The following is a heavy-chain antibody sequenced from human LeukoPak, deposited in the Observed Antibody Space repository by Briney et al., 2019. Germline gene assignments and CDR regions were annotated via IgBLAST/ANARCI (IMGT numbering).Heavy chain of an antibody. CDR1: GFTFSSYN. J-gene: IGHJ6*04. V-gene: IGHV3-21*01. CDR3: AELGITMIGGV. CDR2: ITSDSSYV. D-gene: IGHD3-10*02. Sequence: GGSLRLSCAASGFTFSSYNMNWVRQAPGKVLEWVSSITSDSSYVFYADSVKGRFTISRDNAENSLYLQMNSLRAEDTAVYYCAELGITMIGGVWGKGTTVTISS.